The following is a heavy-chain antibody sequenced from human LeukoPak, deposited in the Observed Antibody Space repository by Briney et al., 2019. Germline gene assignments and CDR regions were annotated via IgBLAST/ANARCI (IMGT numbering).Heavy chain of an antibody. V-gene: IGHV1-2*02. CDR3: ARDRGRIAVAGTFHFDL. J-gene: IGHJ2*01. CDR2: INPNSGGT. D-gene: IGHD6-19*01. Sequence: GASVKVSCKASGYTFTGYYMHWVRQAPGQGLEWMGWINPNSGGTNYAQKFQGRVTMTRDTSISTAYMELSRLRSDDTAVYYCARDRGRIAVAGTFHFDLWGRGTLVTVSS. CDR1: GYTFTGYY.